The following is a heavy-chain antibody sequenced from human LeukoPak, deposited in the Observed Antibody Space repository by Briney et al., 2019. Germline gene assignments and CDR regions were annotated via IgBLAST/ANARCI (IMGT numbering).Heavy chain of an antibody. CDR3: AKDAGVAPGAFDI. Sequence: GGSLRLSCAASGFTFSSYGMHWVRQAPGKGLEWVAFIRYDGSNKYYADSVKGRFTISRDNSKNTLYLQMNGLRAEDTAVYYCAKDAGVAPGAFDIWGQGTMVTVSS. D-gene: IGHD7-27*01. CDR1: GFTFSSYG. J-gene: IGHJ3*02. CDR2: IRYDGSNK. V-gene: IGHV3-30*02.